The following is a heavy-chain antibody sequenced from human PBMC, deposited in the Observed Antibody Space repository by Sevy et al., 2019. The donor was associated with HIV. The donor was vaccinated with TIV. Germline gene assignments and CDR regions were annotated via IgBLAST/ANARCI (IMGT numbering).Heavy chain of an antibody. Sequence: GESPKISCQGSGYRFTTYWIGWVRQMPGKGLEWMGIIYPGDSDTRYSPSFQGQVTISADKSISTAYLQSSSLKASDTAMYFCARQYYGSGAYYNSFCDNWGQGTLVTVSS. D-gene: IGHD3-10*01. CDR1: GYRFTTYW. CDR2: IYPGDSDT. CDR3: ARQYYGSGAYYNSFCDN. J-gene: IGHJ4*02. V-gene: IGHV5-51*01.